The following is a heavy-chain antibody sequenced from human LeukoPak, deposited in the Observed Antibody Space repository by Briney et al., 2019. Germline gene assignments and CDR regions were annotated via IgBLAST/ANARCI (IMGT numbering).Heavy chain of an antibody. D-gene: IGHD3-10*01. J-gene: IGHJ4*02. CDR1: GGSISSSSYY. V-gene: IGHV4-39*01. CDR3: ARRSNYYGSGSYSSNFDY. CDR2: IYYSGST. Sequence: PSETLSLTCTVSGGSISSSSYYWGWIRQPPGKGLEWIGSIYYSGSTYYNPSLKSRVTISVDTSKNQFSLKLSSVTAADTAVYYCARRSNYYGSGSYSSNFDYWGQGTLVTVSS.